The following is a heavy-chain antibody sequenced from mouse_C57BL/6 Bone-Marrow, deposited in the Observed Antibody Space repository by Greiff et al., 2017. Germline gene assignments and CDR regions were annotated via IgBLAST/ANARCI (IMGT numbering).Heavy chain of an antibody. D-gene: IGHD2-5*01. CDR1: GFTFSDYY. Sequence: EVHLVESGGGLVQPGGSLKLSCAASGFTFSDYYMYWVRQTPEKRLAWVAYISNGGGSTYYPDTVKGRFTISRDNAKNTLYLQMSRLKSEDTAMYYCARGDSNYAWFAYWGQGTLVTVSA. CDR3: ARGDSNYAWFAY. CDR2: ISNGGGST. V-gene: IGHV5-12*01. J-gene: IGHJ3*01.